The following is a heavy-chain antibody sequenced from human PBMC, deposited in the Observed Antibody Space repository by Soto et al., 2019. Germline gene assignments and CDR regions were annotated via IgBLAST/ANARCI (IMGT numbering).Heavy chain of an antibody. D-gene: IGHD2-8*01. J-gene: IGHJ4*02. Sequence: PGGSLRLSCAASGFTFSSYSMNWVRQAPGKGLEWVLYISSSGSTIYYADSVKGRFPFSRDNAKNSLYLQMNGLRAEDTAVYYCARDGNGVDYWGQGTLVTVSS. CDR1: GFTFSSYS. CDR3: ARDGNGVDY. CDR2: ISSSGSTI. V-gene: IGHV3-48*01.